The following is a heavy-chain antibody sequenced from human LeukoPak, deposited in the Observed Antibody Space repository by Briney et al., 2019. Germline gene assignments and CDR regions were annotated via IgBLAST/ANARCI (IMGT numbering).Heavy chain of an antibody. Sequence: SETLSLTCTVSGGSISSSSYYWSWIRQPPGKGLEWIGEINHSGSTNYNPSLKSRVTISVDTSKNQFSLKLSSVTAADTAVYYCARGPYCSSTSCYWGYWFDPWGQGTLVTVSS. CDR3: ARGPYCSSTSCYWGYWFDP. CDR1: GGSISSSSYY. CDR2: INHSGST. V-gene: IGHV4-39*07. D-gene: IGHD2-2*01. J-gene: IGHJ5*02.